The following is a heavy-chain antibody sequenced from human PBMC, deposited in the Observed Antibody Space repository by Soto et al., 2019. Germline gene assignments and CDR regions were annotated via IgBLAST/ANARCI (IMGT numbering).Heavy chain of an antibody. J-gene: IGHJ4*02. CDR2: ISGSGDST. V-gene: IGHV3-23*01. D-gene: IGHD6-19*01. CDR1: GFTFSTYA. CDR3: AKERSSGWSFDY. Sequence: EVQLLESGGGLVQPGGSLRLSCAASGFTFSTYAMNWVRQAPGKGLEWVSGISGSGDSTYYADSVKGRFTVSRDNSKNTLYLQRNSLRAEGTAVFYCAKERSSGWSFDYWGQGTLVTVSS.